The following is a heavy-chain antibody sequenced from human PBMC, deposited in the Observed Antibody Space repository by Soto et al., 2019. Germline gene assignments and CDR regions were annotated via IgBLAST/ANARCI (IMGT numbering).Heavy chain of an antibody. D-gene: IGHD3-10*01. V-gene: IGHV1-69*13. CDR1: GGTFSSHA. J-gene: IGHJ6*02. CDR2: IIPIFGTA. Sequence: SVKVSCKASGGTFSSHAISWVRQAPGQGLEWMGGIIPIFGTANYAQKFQGRVTITADESTSTAYMELSSLRSEDTAVYYCARSITMVRGYYYYYYGMDVWGQGTTVTVSS. CDR3: ARSITMVRGYYYYYYGMDV.